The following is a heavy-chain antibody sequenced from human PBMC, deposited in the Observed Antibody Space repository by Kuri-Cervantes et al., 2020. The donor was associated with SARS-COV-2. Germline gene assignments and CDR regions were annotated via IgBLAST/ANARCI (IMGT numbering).Heavy chain of an antibody. CDR2: IWYDGSNK. J-gene: IGHJ3*02. V-gene: IGHV3-33*01. Sequence: GGSLRLSCAASGFTFSSYGMHWVRQAPGKGLEWVAVIWYDGSNKYYVDSVKGRFTISRDNAKNSLYLQMNSLRAEDTAVYYCAREIYSSGWYRGDAFDIWGQGTMVTVSS. D-gene: IGHD6-19*01. CDR1: GFTFSSYG. CDR3: AREIYSSGWYRGDAFDI.